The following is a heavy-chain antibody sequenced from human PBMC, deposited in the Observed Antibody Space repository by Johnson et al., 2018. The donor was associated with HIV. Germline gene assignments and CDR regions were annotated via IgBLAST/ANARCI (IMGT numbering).Heavy chain of an antibody. J-gene: IGHJ3*02. CDR1: GFTFSNYA. CDR3: ARGITMIVVDAFDI. D-gene: IGHD3-22*01. CDR2: ISGSGGST. V-gene: IGHV3-23*04. Sequence: VQLVESGGGLVQPGGSLRLSCAASGFTFSNYAMTWVRQAPGKGLEWVSGISGSGGSTYYADSVKGRFTISRDNSKNTLYLQMGSLRAEDMAVYYCARGITMIVVDAFDIWGQGTMVTVSS.